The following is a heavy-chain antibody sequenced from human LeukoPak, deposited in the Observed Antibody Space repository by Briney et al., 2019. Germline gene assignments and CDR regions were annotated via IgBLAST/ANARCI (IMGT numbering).Heavy chain of an antibody. D-gene: IGHD4/OR15-4a*01. J-gene: IGHJ4*02. Sequence: GGSLRLSCAASGFTFSSYAMRWVRQVPGKGLEWVSAISDNGVNTYYADSVKGRFTISRDNSKNTLYLQMNSLRADDTAVYYCADLLTMVSLRDYWGQGTLVTVSS. CDR3: ADLLTMVSLRDY. V-gene: IGHV3-23*01. CDR2: ISDNGVNT. CDR1: GFTFSSYA.